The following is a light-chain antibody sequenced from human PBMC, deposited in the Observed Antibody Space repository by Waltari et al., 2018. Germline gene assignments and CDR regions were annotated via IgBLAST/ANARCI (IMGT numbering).Light chain of an antibody. CDR1: SSNVGTYKY. CDR3: CSYAGSYTYV. Sequence: QSALTQPRSVSGSPGPSVTIPCTGTSSNVGTYKYVSWSQQHPGKAPSLIIYDVYKRPSGVPDRFSGSKSGNTASLTISGLQAEDEADYYCCSYAGSYTYVFGSVTEVTVL. V-gene: IGLV2-11*01. J-gene: IGLJ1*01. CDR2: DVY.